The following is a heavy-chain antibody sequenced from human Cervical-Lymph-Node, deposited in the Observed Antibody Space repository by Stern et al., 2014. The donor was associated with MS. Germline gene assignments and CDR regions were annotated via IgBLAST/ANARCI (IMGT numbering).Heavy chain of an antibody. CDR2: ISVYNGNT. D-gene: IGHD3-22*01. J-gene: IGHJ4*02. CDR3: AVTYQYDSSGYYGFDD. Sequence: QVQLVQSGTEIKKAGASVKVSCKASGYTFASYAITWVRQAPGQGLEWMGWISVYNGNTHYAQKFQGRVTMTADTSTTTAYMELRRLRFDDTAVYYCAVTYQYDSSGYYGFDDWGQGTLVTVSS. CDR1: GYTFASYA. V-gene: IGHV1-18*01.